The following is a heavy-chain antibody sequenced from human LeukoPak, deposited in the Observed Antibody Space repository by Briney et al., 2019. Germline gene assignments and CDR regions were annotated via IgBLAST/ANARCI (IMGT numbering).Heavy chain of an antibody. J-gene: IGHJ4*02. V-gene: IGHV3-21*05. CDR3: ARETGDGSGSYPDY. CDR2: ISTSSTYR. CDR1: GFTFSSYS. D-gene: IGHD3-10*01. Sequence: AGGSLRLSCAASGFTFSSYSMNWVRQAPGKGLEWVSYISTSSTYRKYADSVKDRFTISRDNAKNSLYLQMNSLKAEDTAVYYCARETGDGSGSYPDYWGQGTLVTVSS.